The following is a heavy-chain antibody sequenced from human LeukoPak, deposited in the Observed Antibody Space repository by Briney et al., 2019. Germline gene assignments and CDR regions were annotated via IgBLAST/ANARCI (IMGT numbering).Heavy chain of an antibody. CDR3: ARDRYYYGSGSYLPADY. D-gene: IGHD3-10*01. V-gene: IGHV3-74*01. J-gene: IGHJ4*02. CDR2: INSDGSST. Sequence: GGSLRLSCAASGFTFSSYWMHWVRQAPGKGLVWVPRINSDGSSTSYADSVKGRFTISRDSAKNTLYLQMNSLRAEDTAVYYCARDRYYYGSGSYLPADYWGQGTLVTVSS. CDR1: GFTFSSYW.